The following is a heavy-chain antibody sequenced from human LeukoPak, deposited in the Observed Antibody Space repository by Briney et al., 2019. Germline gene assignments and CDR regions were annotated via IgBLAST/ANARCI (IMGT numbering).Heavy chain of an antibody. CDR2: ISGSSSYT. D-gene: IGHD3-10*01. CDR3: ARARGSYGSGSYYFDY. Sequence: PGGSLTLSCAASGITFSDYYMSWIRQAPGKGLEWVSYISGSSSYTNYADSVKGRFTISRDNAKNSLSLQMNSLRAEDTAVYYCARARGSYGSGSYYFDYWGQGTLVTVSS. CDR1: GITFSDYY. V-gene: IGHV3-11*05. J-gene: IGHJ4*02.